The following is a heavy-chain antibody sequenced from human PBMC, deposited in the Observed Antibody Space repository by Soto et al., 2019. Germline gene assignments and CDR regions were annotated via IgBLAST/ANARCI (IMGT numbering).Heavy chain of an antibody. CDR3: ATHIPYRTSPYYYGMDV. Sequence: GGSLRLSCAASGFTFSSYGMHWVRQAPGKGLEWVAVISYDGSNKYYADSVKGRFTISRDNSKNTLYLQMNSLRAEDTAVYYCATHIPYRTSPYYYGMDVWGQGTTVTVSS. D-gene: IGHD2-2*01. J-gene: IGHJ6*02. V-gene: IGHV3-30*03. CDR2: ISYDGSNK. CDR1: GFTFSSYG.